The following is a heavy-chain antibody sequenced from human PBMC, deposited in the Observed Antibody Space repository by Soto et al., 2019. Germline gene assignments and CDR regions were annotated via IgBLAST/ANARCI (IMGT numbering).Heavy chain of an antibody. CDR1: GYSFTSYW. V-gene: IGHV5-51*01. J-gene: IGHJ6*03. CDR3: ARAIIGYCSSTSCSPYYMDV. CDR2: IYPGDSDT. Sequence: GESLKISCKGSGYSFTSYWIGWVRQMPGKGLEWMGIIYPGDSDTRYSPSFQGQVTISADKSISTAYLQWSSLKASDTAMYYCARAIIGYCSSTSCSPYYMDVWGQGTTVTVSS. D-gene: IGHD2-2*01.